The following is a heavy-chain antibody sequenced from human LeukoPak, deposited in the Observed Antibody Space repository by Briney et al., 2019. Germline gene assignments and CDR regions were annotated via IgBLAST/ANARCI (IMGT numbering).Heavy chain of an antibody. CDR2: IYYSGST. Sequence: SETLSLTCTVSGGSISSYYWGWIRQPPGKGLEWIGSIYYSGSTYYNPSLKSRVTISVDTSKNQFSLKLSSVTAADTAVYYCARALGYDSSGYYTRHYFDYWGQGTLVTVSS. CDR3: ARALGYDSSGYYTRHYFDY. J-gene: IGHJ4*02. D-gene: IGHD3-22*01. V-gene: IGHV4-39*07. CDR1: GGSISSYY.